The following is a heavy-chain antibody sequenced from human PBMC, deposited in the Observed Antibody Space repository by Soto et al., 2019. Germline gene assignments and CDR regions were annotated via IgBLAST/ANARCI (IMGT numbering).Heavy chain of an antibody. CDR1: GYTFTGYY. CDR3: ARSMVRDSPINAEYYYGMDV. D-gene: IGHD3-10*01. CDR2: INPNSGGT. V-gene: IGHV1-2*04. J-gene: IGHJ6*02. Sequence: ASVKVSCKASGYTFTGYYMHWVRQAPGQGLEWMGWINPNSGGTNYAQKFQGWVTMTRDTSISTAYMELSRLRSDDTAVYYCARSMVRDSPINAEYYYGMDVWGQGTTVTVSS.